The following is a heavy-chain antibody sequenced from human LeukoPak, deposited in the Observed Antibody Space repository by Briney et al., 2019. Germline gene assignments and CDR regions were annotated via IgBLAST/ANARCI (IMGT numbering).Heavy chain of an antibody. CDR3: ARGHPSRGIGDAFDI. CDR1: GFTFSAYY. D-gene: IGHD3-10*01. Sequence: GGSLRLSCAASGFTFSAYYMSWIRQAPGKGLEWVSYISSSSSYTNYADSVKGRFTISRDNAKNSLYLQMNSLRAEDTAVYYWARGHPSRGIGDAFDIWGQGTMVTVSS. CDR2: ISSSSSYT. J-gene: IGHJ3*02. V-gene: IGHV3-11*06.